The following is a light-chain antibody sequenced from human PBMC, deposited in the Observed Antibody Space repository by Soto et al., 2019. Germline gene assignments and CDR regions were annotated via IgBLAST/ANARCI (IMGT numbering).Light chain of an antibody. V-gene: IGKV1-5*03. CDR2: KAS. CDR1: QSISSW. J-gene: IGKJ1*01. CDR3: QQYNSYTWT. Sequence: PSTLSASVGDRVTITCRASQSISSWLAWYQQKPGKAPKLLIYKASTLESGVPSRFSGSGAGTDCTLTISSLQPDDLATYYCQQYNSYTWTFGQGTKVDI.